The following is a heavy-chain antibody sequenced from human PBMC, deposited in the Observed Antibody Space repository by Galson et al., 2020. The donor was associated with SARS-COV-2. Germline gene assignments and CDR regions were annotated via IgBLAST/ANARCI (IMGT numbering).Heavy chain of an antibody. CDR1: GFTFSSYA. J-gene: IGHJ6*02. CDR3: ARSLLRYFDWLPKPYYYYGMDV. D-gene: IGHD3-9*01. CDR2: ISYDGSNK. Sequence: GGSLRLSCAASGFTFSSYAMHWVRQAPGKGLEWVAVISYDGSNKYYADSVKGRFTISRDNSKNTLYLQMNSLRAEDTAVYYCARSLLRYFDWLPKPYYYYGMDVWGQGTTVTVSS. V-gene: IGHV3-30*04.